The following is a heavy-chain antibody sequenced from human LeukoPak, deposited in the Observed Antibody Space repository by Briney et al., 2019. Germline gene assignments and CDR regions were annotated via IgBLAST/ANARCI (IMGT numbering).Heavy chain of an antibody. V-gene: IGHV4-59*08. Sequence: SETLSLTCTVSGGSISSYYWSWVRQPPGKGLEWVGYIYYSGSTNYNPSLKSLGTISVDTSKNQFSMKLSSVTAADTAVYYCARGGGSSWYARYFQHRGQGTLVTVSS. CDR2: IYYSGST. J-gene: IGHJ1*01. CDR1: GGSISSYY. D-gene: IGHD6-13*01. CDR3: ARGGGSSWYARYFQH.